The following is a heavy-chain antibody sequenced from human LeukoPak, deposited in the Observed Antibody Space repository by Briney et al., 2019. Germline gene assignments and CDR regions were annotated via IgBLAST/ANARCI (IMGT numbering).Heavy chain of an antibody. J-gene: IGHJ5*02. Sequence: SETLSLTCAVSGYSISSGYYWGWIRQPPGKGLEWIGSIYHSGSTYYNPSLKSRVTISVDMSKNQFSLKLSSVTAADTAVYYCARQAIAARPSWFDPWGQGTLVTVSS. V-gene: IGHV4-38-2*01. D-gene: IGHD6-6*01. CDR2: IYHSGST. CDR3: ARQAIAARPSWFDP. CDR1: GYSISSGYY.